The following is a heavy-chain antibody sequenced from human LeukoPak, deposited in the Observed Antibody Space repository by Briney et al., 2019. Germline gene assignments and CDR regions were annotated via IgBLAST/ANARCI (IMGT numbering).Heavy chain of an antibody. D-gene: IGHD3-22*01. CDR3: ARDKGPNVYYYDSGGTDALDI. V-gene: IGHV1-18*01. Sequence: ASVKVSCKASGYTFTSYGISWVRQAPGQGLEWMGWISAYNGNTNYAQKFQARVTMTTDTSTSTAYMELRSLRSDDTAVYYCARDKGPNVYYYDSGGTDALDIWGQGTMVTVSS. J-gene: IGHJ3*02. CDR2: ISAYNGNT. CDR1: GYTFTSYG.